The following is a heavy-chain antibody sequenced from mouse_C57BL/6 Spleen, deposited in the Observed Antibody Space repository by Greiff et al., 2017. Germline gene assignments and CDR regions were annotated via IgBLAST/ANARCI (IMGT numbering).Heavy chain of an antibody. V-gene: IGHV3-6*01. CDR3: ARGVLRYFDV. J-gene: IGHJ1*03. D-gene: IGHD1-1*01. CDR2: ISYDCST. Sequence: EVQLQESGPGLVKPSQSLSLTCSVTGYSITSGYYWNWIRQFPGNKLEWMGYISYDCSTNYIPSLKNRISITRDTSKNQVFLKLNSVTTEDTATYYCARGVLRYFDVRGTGTTVTVCS. CDR1: GYSITSGYY.